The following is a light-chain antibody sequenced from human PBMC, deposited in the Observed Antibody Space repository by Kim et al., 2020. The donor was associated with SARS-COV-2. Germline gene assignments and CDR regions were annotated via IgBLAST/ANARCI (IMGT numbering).Light chain of an antibody. CDR1: QRISSW. Sequence: DIQKTQSPSSLSASVGDRVTITCRASQRISSWLAWYQLKPERALKSLIYAASSLQSAVPPRFSGSGSGTEFTLTISSLQPEDFATYYCQQYDCYPRTFGHGTKGDIK. J-gene: IGKJ1*01. V-gene: IGKV1D-16*01. CDR3: QQYDCYPRT. CDR2: AAS.